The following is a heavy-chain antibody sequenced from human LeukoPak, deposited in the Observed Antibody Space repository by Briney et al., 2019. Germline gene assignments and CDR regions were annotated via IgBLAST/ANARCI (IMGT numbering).Heavy chain of an antibody. CDR2: IWYDGSNK. D-gene: IGHD2/OR15-2a*01. V-gene: IGHV3-33*01. J-gene: IGHJ5*02. Sequence: GGSLRLSCAASGFTFSSYGMHWVRQAPGKGLEWVAVIWYDGSNKYYADSVKGRFTISRDNSKNTLYLQMNSLRAEDTAVYYCARDITYLSKNWFDPWGQGTLVTVSS. CDR3: ARDITYLSKNWFDP. CDR1: GFTFSSYG.